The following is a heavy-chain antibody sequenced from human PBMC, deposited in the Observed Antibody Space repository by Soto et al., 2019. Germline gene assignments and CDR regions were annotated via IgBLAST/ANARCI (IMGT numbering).Heavy chain of an antibody. V-gene: IGHV3-13*04. Sequence: DVQLVESGGGLVQPGGSLRLSCVASGFTFSSYDMHWVRQAAGKGLEWVSGIGSAGDTYSPGSVKGRFTISRDNAKNSLYLQLNSRRAEDTAVYYCVIEVEGYYHDNSMHFYCDLWGRGTRVTVSS. CDR1: GFTFSSYD. D-gene: IGHD3-3*01. CDR3: VIEVEGYYHDNSMHFYCDL. CDR2: IGSAGDT. J-gene: IGHJ2*01.